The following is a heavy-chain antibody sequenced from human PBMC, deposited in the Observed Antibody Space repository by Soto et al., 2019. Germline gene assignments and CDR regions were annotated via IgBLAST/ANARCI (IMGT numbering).Heavy chain of an antibody. CDR2: IYYSGGT. V-gene: IGHV4-39*01. J-gene: IGHJ6*03. Sequence: NPSETLSLACTVSGGSISSSSCYWGWIRQPPGKGLEWIGSIYYSGGTYYNPSLKSRVTISVDTSKNQFSLKLSSVTAADTAMYYCARHGQQPIVVVPAAQKENYYYYMDVWGKGTTVTVSS. CDR1: GGSISSSSCY. D-gene: IGHD2-2*01. CDR3: ARHGQQPIVVVPAAQKENYYYYMDV.